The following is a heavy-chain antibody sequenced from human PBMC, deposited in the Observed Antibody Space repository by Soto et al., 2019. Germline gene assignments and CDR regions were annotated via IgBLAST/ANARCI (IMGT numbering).Heavy chain of an antibody. V-gene: IGHV3-23*01. CDR3: VKEGSGWNSRGSFDF. CDR2: VSGTGGSA. Sequence: DVQLLESGGDLVQPGGSLRLSCAASGLTFSNYAMNWVRQAPGKGLEWVSVVSGTGGSASYADSVKGRFTISRDNSKDTMYLQMNSLRAEDTATHYCVKEGSGWNSRGSFDFWGRGTMVTVSS. D-gene: IGHD6-19*01. CDR1: GLTFSNYA. J-gene: IGHJ3*01.